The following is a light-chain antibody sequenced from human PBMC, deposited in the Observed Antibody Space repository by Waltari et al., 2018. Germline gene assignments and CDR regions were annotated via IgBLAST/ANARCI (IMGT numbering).Light chain of an antibody. V-gene: IGKV3-20*01. Sequence: EIVLTQSPGTLSLSPGERATLSCRASQSVSSIYLAWYQQKPGQAPRLLIYGASSRATGIPDRFSVSGSGTDFTLTISRLEPEDFAVYYCQQFGSSPPHITFGPGTKVDIK. J-gene: IGKJ3*01. CDR2: GAS. CDR1: QSVSSIY. CDR3: QQFGSSPPHIT.